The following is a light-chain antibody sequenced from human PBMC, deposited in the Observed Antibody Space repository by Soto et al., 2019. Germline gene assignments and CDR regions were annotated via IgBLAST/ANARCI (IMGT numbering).Light chain of an antibody. J-gene: IGKJ1*01. CDR2: GAS. CDR1: ERIYSAY. Sequence: EIVLTQSPGTLSLSRGERATLSCRASERIYSAYLGWYQQKPGQAPRLPIYGASTRATGIPARFSGSGSGTEFTLTISSLQPEDIAVYFCQQHNNWPTWTFGQGTKVDIK. V-gene: IGKV3-15*01. CDR3: QQHNNWPTWT.